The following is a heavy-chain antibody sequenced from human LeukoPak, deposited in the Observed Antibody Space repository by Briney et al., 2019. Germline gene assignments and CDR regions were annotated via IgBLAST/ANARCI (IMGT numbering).Heavy chain of an antibody. CDR1: GFTFSTYA. V-gene: IGHV3-23*01. D-gene: IGHD3-22*01. CDR2: ISGNGDNT. Sequence: PRGSLRLSCAASGFTFSTYAISWVRQAPGKGLEWVSGISGNGDNTYYADSVKGRFTISRDNSKNTLYLQMNSLRAEDTAVYYCAKAGGSKVVVTLYYFDYWGQGTLVTVSS. CDR3: AKAGGSKVVVTLYYFDY. J-gene: IGHJ4*02.